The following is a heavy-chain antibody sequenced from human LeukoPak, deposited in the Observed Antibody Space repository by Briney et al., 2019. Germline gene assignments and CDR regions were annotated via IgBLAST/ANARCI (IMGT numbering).Heavy chain of an antibody. CDR2: ISISDSII. Sequence: GGSLRLSCAASGFTFSSYEMNWVRQAPGKGLEWVSYISISDSIIYYADSVKGRFTIPRDNAKSSLYLQMHSLRAEDTAVYYCASPADIPDYWGQGTLVTVSS. V-gene: IGHV3-48*03. CDR1: GFTFSSYE. CDR3: ASPADIPDY. D-gene: IGHD2-2*02. J-gene: IGHJ4*02.